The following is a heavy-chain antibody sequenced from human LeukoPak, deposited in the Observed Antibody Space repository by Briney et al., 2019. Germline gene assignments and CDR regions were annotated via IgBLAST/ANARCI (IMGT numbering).Heavy chain of an antibody. D-gene: IGHD2-2*01. CDR1: GYTFTGYY. CDR2: TNPNSGGT. V-gene: IGHV1-2*02. CDR3: ARARVGSSTSWYPFDY. J-gene: IGHJ4*02. Sequence: GASVKVSCKASGYTFTGYYMHWVRQAPGQGLDGREGTNPNSGGTNYAQKFQGRVTMTRDTSISTAYMELSRLRSDDTAVYYCARARVGSSTSWYPFDYWGQGTLVTVSS.